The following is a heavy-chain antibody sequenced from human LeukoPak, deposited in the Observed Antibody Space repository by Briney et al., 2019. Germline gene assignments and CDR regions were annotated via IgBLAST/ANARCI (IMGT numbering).Heavy chain of an antibody. CDR3: ARRNIWYYYDSSGYSPDAFDI. V-gene: IGHV4-59*01. CDR2: IYYSGST. Sequence: SETLSLTCTVSGGSISSYYWSWIRQPPGKGLEWIGYIYYSGSTNYNPSLKSRVTISVDTSKNQFSLKLSSVTAADTAVYYCARRNIWYYYDSSGYSPDAFDIWGQGTMVTVSS. CDR1: GGSISSYY. D-gene: IGHD3-22*01. J-gene: IGHJ3*02.